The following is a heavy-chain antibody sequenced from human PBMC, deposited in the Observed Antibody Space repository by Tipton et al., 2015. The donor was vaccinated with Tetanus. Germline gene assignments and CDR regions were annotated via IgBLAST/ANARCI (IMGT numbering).Heavy chain of an antibody. CDR2: IDPEDGET. CDR3: STDINGEAY. D-gene: IGHD3-10*01. CDR1: GYTFIDYY. V-gene: IGHV1-69-2*01. Sequence: QLVQSWPEVKKPGATVKISCMVSGYTFIDYYIHWVQQAPGKGLEWMGLIDPEDGETVYAEKFQGRVTITADTSTDTAYMELRSLRFDDTATYYCSTDINGEAYWGQGTPVTVSS. J-gene: IGHJ4*02.